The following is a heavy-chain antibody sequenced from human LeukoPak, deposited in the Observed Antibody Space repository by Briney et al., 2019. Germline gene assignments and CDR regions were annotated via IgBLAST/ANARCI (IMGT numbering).Heavy chain of an antibody. V-gene: IGHV4-34*01. D-gene: IGHD6-13*01. CDR3: ARLDSSSWTFGNYYYYMDV. J-gene: IGHJ6*03. CDR1: GGSFSGYY. CDR2: INHSGST. Sequence: PSETLSLTCAVYGGSFSGYYWSWIRQPPGKGLEWIGEINHSGSTNYNPSLKSRVTISVDTSKNQFSLKLSSVTAADTAVYYCARLDSSSWTFGNYYYYMDVWGKGTTVTISS.